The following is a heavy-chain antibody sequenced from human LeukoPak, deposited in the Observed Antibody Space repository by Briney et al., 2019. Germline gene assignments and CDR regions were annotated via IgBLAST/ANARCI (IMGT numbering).Heavy chain of an antibody. Sequence: SETLSLTCTVSGGSVSTSDYYWGWIRQSPVKGLEWIGDVFYTGKTNYNPSLRGRATISIDTSKNQSSLKLTYVTAVDSAVYYCARVFDSWGQGTLVTVSS. V-gene: IGHV4-39*07. CDR3: ARVFDS. CDR2: VFYTGKT. CDR1: GGSVSTSDYY. J-gene: IGHJ4*02.